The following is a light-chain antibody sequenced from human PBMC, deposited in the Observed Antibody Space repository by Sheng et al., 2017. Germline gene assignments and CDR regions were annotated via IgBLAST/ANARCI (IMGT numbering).Light chain of an antibody. J-gene: IGKJ4*01. CDR2: DAS. CDR1: QSVSSS. Sequence: EIVLTQSPATLSLSPGERATLSCRASQSVSSSLAWYQQKPGQAPRLLIYDASNRATGIPARFSGSGSGTEFTLTISSLQSEDFAVYYCQHWGTFGGGTKVEIK. V-gene: IGKV3-11*01. CDR3: QHWGT.